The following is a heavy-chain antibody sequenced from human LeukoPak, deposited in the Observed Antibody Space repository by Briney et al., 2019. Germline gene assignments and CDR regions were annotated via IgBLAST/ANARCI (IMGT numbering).Heavy chain of an antibody. D-gene: IGHD2/OR15-2a*01. CDR1: GFTFTKYY. V-gene: IGHV3-11*03. J-gene: IGHJ4*02. CDR2: ISSSSTNT. CDR3: ARTEVGTTLSDY. Sequence: GVSLRLSCAASGFTFTKYYMYWIRQAPGKGLEWISYISSSSTNTDYADSVRGRFTISRDNAKNSLYLQMNSLRAEDTAVYYCARTEVGTTLSDYWGQGTLVTVSS.